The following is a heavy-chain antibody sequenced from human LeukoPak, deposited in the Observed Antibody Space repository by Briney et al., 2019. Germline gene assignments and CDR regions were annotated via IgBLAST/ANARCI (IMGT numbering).Heavy chain of an antibody. Sequence: GASVKFSCKASGYTFTTYYMHWVRQAPGQGLEWMGIINPSDGSTNYARNFQGRVTMTRDTSTSTAYMELSSLRSEDTAVYYCARTASVTTGYWGQGTLVTVSS. J-gene: IGHJ4*02. CDR1: GYTFTTYY. V-gene: IGHV1-46*01. CDR2: INPSDGST. D-gene: IGHD4-17*01. CDR3: ARTASVTTGY.